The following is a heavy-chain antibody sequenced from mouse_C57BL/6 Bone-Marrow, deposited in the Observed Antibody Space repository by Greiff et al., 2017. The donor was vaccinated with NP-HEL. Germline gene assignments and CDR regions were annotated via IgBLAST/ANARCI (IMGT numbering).Heavy chain of an antibody. V-gene: IGHV5-6*02. CDR1: GFTFSSYG. Sequence: DVMLVESGGDLVKPGGSLKLSCAASGFTFSSYGMSWVRQTPDKRLEWVATISSGGSYTYYPDSVKGRYTISRDNAKNTLYLQMSSLKSEDTAMYYCARRTYGNYLDYWGQGTTLTVSS. CDR2: ISSGGSYT. J-gene: IGHJ2*01. D-gene: IGHD2-1*01. CDR3: ARRTYGNYLDY.